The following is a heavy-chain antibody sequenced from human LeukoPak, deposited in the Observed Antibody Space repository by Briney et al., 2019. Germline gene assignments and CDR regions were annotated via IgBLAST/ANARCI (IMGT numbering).Heavy chain of an antibody. CDR3: VRDLAYGSWSYEIFDN. Sequence: GGSLRLSCAASGFIFNTYWMHWVRQAPGKGPVWVSRSNRDGSSTIYADSVKGRFTISRDNAKNTLYLQMNSLRAEDTAVYYCVRDLAYGSWSYEIFDNWGQGTLVTVSS. D-gene: IGHD3-10*01. V-gene: IGHV3-74*01. CDR1: GFIFNTYW. J-gene: IGHJ4*02. CDR2: SNRDGSST.